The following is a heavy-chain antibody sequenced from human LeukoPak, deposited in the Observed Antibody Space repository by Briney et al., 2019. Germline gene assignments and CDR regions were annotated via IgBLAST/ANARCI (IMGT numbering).Heavy chain of an antibody. CDR3: AKRRYYYMDV. J-gene: IGHJ6*03. CDR1: GFTFSSYA. CDR2: ISGGGGST. Sequence: GGSLRLSCAASGFTFSSYAMSWVRQAPGKGLELVSAISGGGGSTYYADSVKGRFTISRDNSKNTLYLQMNSLRAEDTAVYYCAKRRYYYMDVWGKGTTVTVSS. V-gene: IGHV3-23*01.